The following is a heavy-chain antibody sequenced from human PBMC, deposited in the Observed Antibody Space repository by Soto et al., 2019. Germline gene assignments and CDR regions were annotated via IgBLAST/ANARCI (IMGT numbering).Heavy chain of an antibody. CDR2: INGRSNYK. CDR1: GFTLTTYT. V-gene: IGHV3-21*01. J-gene: IGHJ4*02. D-gene: IGHD1-26*01. Sequence: GGSLRLSCVASGFTLTTYTMNWVRQAPGTGLEWVSSINGRSNYKYYSESVKGRFTISRDNAQNSLFLQMSRLGPEDTAVYYCVREDGVLGASSAFDSWGQGTLVTVSS. CDR3: VREDGVLGASSAFDS.